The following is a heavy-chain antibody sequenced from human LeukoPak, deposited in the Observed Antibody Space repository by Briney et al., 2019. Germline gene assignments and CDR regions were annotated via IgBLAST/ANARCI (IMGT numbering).Heavy chain of an antibody. CDR1: GFTFSSYW. Sequence: PGGSLRLSCAASGFTFSSYWMSWVRQMPGKGLECMGIIYPGDSDTRYSPSFQGQVTISADKSISTAYLQWSSLKASDTAMYYCARLKTGEFWSFDYLGQGTLVTVSS. CDR2: IYPGDSDT. V-gene: IGHV5-51*01. D-gene: IGHD7-27*01. CDR3: ARLKTGEFWSFDY. J-gene: IGHJ4*02.